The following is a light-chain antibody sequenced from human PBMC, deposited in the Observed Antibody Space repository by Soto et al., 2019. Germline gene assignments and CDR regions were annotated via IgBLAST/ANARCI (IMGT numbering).Light chain of an antibody. Sequence: SYELTQPPSVSVSPGQTASITCSGDKLGDKYACWYQQKPGQSPVLVIYQDSKRPSGTPERFSGSNSGNTATLTISGTQAMDEADYYCQAWDSSLVVFGGGTKVTVL. J-gene: IGLJ2*01. CDR2: QDS. CDR3: QAWDSSLVV. CDR1: KLGDKY. V-gene: IGLV3-1*01.